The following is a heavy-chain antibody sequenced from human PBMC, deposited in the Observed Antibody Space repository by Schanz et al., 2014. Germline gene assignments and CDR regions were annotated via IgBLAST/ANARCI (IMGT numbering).Heavy chain of an antibody. J-gene: IGHJ6*02. CDR1: GFSLNTYG. V-gene: IGHV3-33*01. CDR2: IWNNGVTK. D-gene: IGHD2-21*01. Sequence: QAQLMESGGGVVQPGTSLILSCSASGFSLNTYGIHWFRQPAGKGLEWVAVIWNNGVTKYYADSVKGRFTISRDNAKNSLYLQMNSLRAADTALYFYARDSGPYCYKSMDVWGQGTTVAVSS. CDR3: ARDSGPYCYKSMDV.